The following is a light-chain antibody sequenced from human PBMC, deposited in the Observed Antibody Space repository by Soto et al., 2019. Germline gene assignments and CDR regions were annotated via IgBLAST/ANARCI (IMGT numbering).Light chain of an antibody. J-gene: IGKJ4*01. CDR1: QTIHSN. Sequence: EIVMTQSPATLSVSPGERVTLSCRPSQTIHSNLAWYQQRPGQAPRPLIYDASTRATGIPARFSGNRFATYFSLTISSLQSEDFAAYYCQQYSDLPLTFGGGTKVEIK. CDR2: DAS. V-gene: IGKV3D-15*01. CDR3: QQYSDLPLT.